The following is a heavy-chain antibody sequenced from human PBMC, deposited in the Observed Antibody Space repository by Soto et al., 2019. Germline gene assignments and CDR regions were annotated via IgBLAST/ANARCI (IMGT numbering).Heavy chain of an antibody. CDR1: GGSFSGSY. CDR2: INRSGST. CDR3: ARTVVVTAIRGWFDP. Sequence: SETLSLTYAVYGGSFSGSYWSGIRQPPGKGLEWIGEINRSGSTNYNPSLKSRVTISVDTSKNQFSLKLRSVTAADTAVYYCARTVVVTAIRGWFDPWGQGTLVTVS. D-gene: IGHD2-21*02. J-gene: IGHJ5*02. V-gene: IGHV4-34*01.